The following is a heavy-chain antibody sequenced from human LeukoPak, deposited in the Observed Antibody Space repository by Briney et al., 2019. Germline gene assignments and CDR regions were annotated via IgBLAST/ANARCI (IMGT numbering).Heavy chain of an antibody. CDR2: INHSGST. J-gene: IGHJ6*03. CDR1: GGSFSGYY. D-gene: IGHD6-13*01. Sequence: PSETLSLTCAVYGGSFSGYYWSWIRQPPGKGLEWIGEINHSGSTNYNPSLKSRVTISVDTSKNQFSLKLSSVTAADTAVYYCARVQAGRYYYYYYYMDVWGKGTTVTVFS. V-gene: IGHV4-34*01. CDR3: ARVQAGRYYYYYYYMDV.